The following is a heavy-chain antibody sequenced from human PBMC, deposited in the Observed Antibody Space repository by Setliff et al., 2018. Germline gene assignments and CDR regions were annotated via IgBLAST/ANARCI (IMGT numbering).Heavy chain of an antibody. CDR1: EYSFTNYW. D-gene: IGHD2-2*01. CDR3: TRHEDRNKCTSSSCYRENDAFDV. J-gene: IGHJ3*01. V-gene: IGHV5-51*01. Sequence: GESLKISCKGPEYSFTNYWIGWVRQMPGKGLEWMGVIYPGDSDTRYSPSFQGQVTISADKSINTAYLQWSSLKASDTAIYYCTRHEDRNKCTSSSCYRENDAFDVWGQGAMVTVSS. CDR2: IYPGDSDT.